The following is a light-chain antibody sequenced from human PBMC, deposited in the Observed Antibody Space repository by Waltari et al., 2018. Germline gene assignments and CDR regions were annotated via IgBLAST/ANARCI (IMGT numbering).Light chain of an antibody. V-gene: IGKV3-20*01. CDR2: DAS. CDR3: QHYVRLPVT. CDR1: QSVGRS. J-gene: IGKJ1*01. Sequence: EIVLTQSPGTLSLSPGESATLSCRASQSVGRSLAWYQQKPGQAPRLLIYDASTRATGIPDRFSGSGSGTDFSLSISRLAPDDLAVYYCQHYVRLPVTFGQGTKVEFK.